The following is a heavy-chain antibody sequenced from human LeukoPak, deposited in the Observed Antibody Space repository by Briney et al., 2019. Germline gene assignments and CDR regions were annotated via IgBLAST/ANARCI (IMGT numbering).Heavy chain of an antibody. J-gene: IGHJ3*02. D-gene: IGHD3-22*01. CDR2: IYYSGST. CDR1: SEPFIGYY. Sequence: PSETLSLTCAVYSEPFIGYYWGWIRQPPGKGLEWIGSIYYSGSTYYNPSLKSRVTISVDTSKNQFSLKLSSVTAADTAVYYCARPDSTMTHAFDIWGQGTMVTVSS. CDR3: ARPDSTMTHAFDI. V-gene: IGHV4-34*01.